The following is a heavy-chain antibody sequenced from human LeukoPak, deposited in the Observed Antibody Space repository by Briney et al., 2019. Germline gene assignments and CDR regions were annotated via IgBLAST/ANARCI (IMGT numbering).Heavy chain of an antibody. D-gene: IGHD3-10*01. CDR2: IYYSGST. CDR1: GGSISSYY. Sequence: SETLSLTCTVSGGSISSYYWSWIRQPPGKGLEWIGYIYYSGSTNYNPSLKSRVAISVDTSKNQFSLKLSSVTAADTAVYYCARWIGYYFDYWGQGTLVTVSS. CDR3: ARWIGYYFDY. J-gene: IGHJ4*02. V-gene: IGHV4-59*01.